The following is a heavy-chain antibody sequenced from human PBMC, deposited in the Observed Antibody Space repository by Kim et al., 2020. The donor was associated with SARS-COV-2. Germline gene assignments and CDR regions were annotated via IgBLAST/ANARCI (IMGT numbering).Heavy chain of an antibody. J-gene: IGHJ4*02. V-gene: IGHV4-59*01. CDR3: AREGRNYYDSSGYFASDY. D-gene: IGHD3-22*01. Sequence: KSRVTISVDTSKNQFSLKLSSVTAADTAVYYCAREGRNYYDSSGYFASDYWGQGTLVTVSS.